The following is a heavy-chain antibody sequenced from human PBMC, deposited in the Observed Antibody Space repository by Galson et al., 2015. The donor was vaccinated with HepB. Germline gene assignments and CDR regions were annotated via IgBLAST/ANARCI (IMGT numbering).Heavy chain of an antibody. CDR3: LRPRDFSGCSRR. V-gene: IGHV3-73*01. CDR2: IRSKATNFAA. CDR1: GFTFSGSA. Sequence: SLRLSCAASGFTFSGSANHWVRQASGKGPEWIGHIRSKATNFAALYVSSLKGRFTITRDDSKNLAYLHMRSLNTDDTAVDYCLRPRDFSGCSRRWGHGPLVTVSS. D-gene: IGHD2-2*01. J-gene: IGHJ4*01.